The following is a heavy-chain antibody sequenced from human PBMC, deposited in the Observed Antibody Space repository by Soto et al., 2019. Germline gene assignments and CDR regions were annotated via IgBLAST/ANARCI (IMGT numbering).Heavy chain of an antibody. CDR1: GYTFTNYW. Sequence: PGESLKISCKGSGYTFTNYWIGWVRQMPGKGLEWMGIIYPGDSDTRYSPSFQGQVTISADKSISAAYLQWSSLKASDTAMYYCARQEGATVIFYYGMDVWGQGTRVTVSS. CDR3: ARQEGATVIFYYGMDV. J-gene: IGHJ6*02. V-gene: IGHV5-51*01. CDR2: IYPGDSDT. D-gene: IGHD1-26*01.